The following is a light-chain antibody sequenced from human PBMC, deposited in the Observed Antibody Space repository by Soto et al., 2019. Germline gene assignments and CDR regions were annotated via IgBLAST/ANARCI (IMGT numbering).Light chain of an antibody. CDR2: WAS. V-gene: IGKV4-1*01. CDR3: QQYYSTPIT. J-gene: IGKJ5*01. CDR1: QSVLYSSNNKNY. Sequence: DIVMTQSPDSLAFSLGERATIKWKSSQSVLYSSNNKNYLAWYQQKPGQPPKLLIYWASTRESGVPDRFSGSGSGTDFTLTISSLQAEDVAVYYCQQYYSTPITFGQGTRLEIK.